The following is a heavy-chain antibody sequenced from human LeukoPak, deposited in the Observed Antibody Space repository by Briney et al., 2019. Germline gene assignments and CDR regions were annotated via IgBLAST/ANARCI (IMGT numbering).Heavy chain of an antibody. J-gene: IGHJ4*02. D-gene: IGHD3-22*01. CDR3: ARDGPDSSGYYSNY. Sequence: GGSLRLSCAASGFTFSSYAMHWVRQAPGKGLEWVAVISYDGSNKYYADSVKGRFTISRDNSKNTLYLQMNSLRAEDTAVYYCARDGPDSSGYYSNYWGQGTLVTVSS. CDR1: GFTFSSYA. CDR2: ISYDGSNK. V-gene: IGHV3-30-3*01.